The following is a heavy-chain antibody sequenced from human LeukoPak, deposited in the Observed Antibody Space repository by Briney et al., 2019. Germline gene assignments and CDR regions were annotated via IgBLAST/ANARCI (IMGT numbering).Heavy chain of an antibody. CDR2: IKQDGSEK. J-gene: IGHJ4*02. V-gene: IGHV3-7*01. Sequence: PGGSLRLSCAASGFTFSSYWMSWVRQAPGKGLGSVANIKQDGSEKYYVDSVKGRFTISRDNAKNSLYLQMNSLRAEDTAVYYCARDSTYYDFWSGYKDDYWGQGTLVTVSS. CDR3: ARDSTYYDFWSGYKDDY. D-gene: IGHD3-3*01. CDR1: GFTFSSYW.